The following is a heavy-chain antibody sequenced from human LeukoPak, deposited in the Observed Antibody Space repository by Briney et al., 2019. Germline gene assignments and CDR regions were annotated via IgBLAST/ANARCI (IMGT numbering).Heavy chain of an antibody. D-gene: IGHD6-13*01. CDR1: GYSFSTYW. V-gene: IGHV5-51*01. Sequence: GESLQISCKGSGYSFSTYWIGWVRQMPGKGLEWMGIIYPGDSDTRYSPSFEGQVTISADKSISTAYLQWSSLKASDTAMYYCARPVVAAAVDYWGQGTLVTVSS. J-gene: IGHJ4*02. CDR2: IYPGDSDT. CDR3: ARPVVAAAVDY.